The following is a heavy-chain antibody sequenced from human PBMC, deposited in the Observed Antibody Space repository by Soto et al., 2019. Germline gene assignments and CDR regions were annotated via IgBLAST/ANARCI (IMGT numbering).Heavy chain of an antibody. D-gene: IGHD4-17*01. CDR3: ARGGATTVTWIKDY. CDR2: INTGDGNT. Sequence: ASVKVSCKASGYTFTSYPMHWVRQAPGQRLEWMGWINTGDGNTKYSQKFQGRVSITRDTSASTAYMELSSLRSEDTAVYYCARGGATTVTWIKDYGGQGTLVTVPS. J-gene: IGHJ4*02. CDR1: GYTFTSYP. V-gene: IGHV1-3*04.